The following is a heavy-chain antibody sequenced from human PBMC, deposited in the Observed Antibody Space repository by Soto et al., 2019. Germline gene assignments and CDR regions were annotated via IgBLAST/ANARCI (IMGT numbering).Heavy chain of an antibody. CDR1: GGTFSSYA. V-gene: IGHV1-69*01. J-gene: IGHJ2*01. CDR2: IISIFGTA. CDR3: ALETGYSSGWTTRYFDL. Sequence: QVQLVQSGAEVKKPGSSVKVSCKASGGTFSSYAISWVRQAPGQGLEWMGGIISIFGTANYAQKFQGRVTITADESTSTAYMELSSLRSEDTAVYYCALETGYSSGWTTRYFDLWGRGTLVTVSS. D-gene: IGHD6-19*01.